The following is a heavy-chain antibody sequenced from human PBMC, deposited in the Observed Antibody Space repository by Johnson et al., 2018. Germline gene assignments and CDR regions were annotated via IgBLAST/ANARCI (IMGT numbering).Heavy chain of an antibody. D-gene: IGHD3-22*01. CDR1: GYTLISYD. J-gene: IGHJ6*03. CDR3: ARRESGFGYYYMDV. Sequence: VQPAESGAAATQPGASAKVAYKASGYTLISYDFKWRRQASGQGRGGLGLRDPKSGETGEAQKFQGRGTVTRNTSITTACMGLSSLRSEDTAVYYCARRESGFGYYYMDVWGKGTTVIVSS. CDR2: RDPKSGET. V-gene: IGHV1-8*01.